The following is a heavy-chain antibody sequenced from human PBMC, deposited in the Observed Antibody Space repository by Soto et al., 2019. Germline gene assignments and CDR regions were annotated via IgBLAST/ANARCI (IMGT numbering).Heavy chain of an antibody. D-gene: IGHD6-19*01. CDR2: IVVGSGNT. Sequence: GASVKVSCKASGFTFTSSAVQWVRQARGQRLEWIGWIVVGSGNTNYAQKFQERVTITRDMSTSTAYMELSSLRSEDTAVYYCAADRPAVAADYYYYGMDVWGQGTTVTVSS. V-gene: IGHV1-58*01. CDR3: AADRPAVAADYYYYGMDV. CDR1: GFTFTSSA. J-gene: IGHJ6*02.